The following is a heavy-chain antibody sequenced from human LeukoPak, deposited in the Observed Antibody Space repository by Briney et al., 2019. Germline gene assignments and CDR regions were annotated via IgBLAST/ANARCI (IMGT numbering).Heavy chain of an antibody. CDR3: ARHRYGTFDY. Sequence: KPSETLSLTCTVSGGSISSSSYYWGGIRQPPGKGLEWIGGINYSGNTYYNPSLKSRVTMSVDTSKNQLSLKLSSVTATDTAVYYCARHRYGTFDYWGQGTLVTVSS. V-gene: IGHV4-39*01. D-gene: IGHD2-8*01. J-gene: IGHJ4*02. CDR1: GGSISSSSYY. CDR2: INYSGNT.